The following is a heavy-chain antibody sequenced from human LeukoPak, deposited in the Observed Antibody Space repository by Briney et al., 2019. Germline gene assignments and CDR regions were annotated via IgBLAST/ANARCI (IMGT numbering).Heavy chain of an antibody. J-gene: IGHJ4*02. Sequence: ASVKVSCKASGYTFTGYYMHWVRQAPGQGLEWMGWINPNSGDTNYAQKFQGRVTMTRDTSISTAYMELSRLRSDDTAVYYCARAQYCSGGSCYSGFDYWGQGTLVTVSS. CDR1: GYTFTGYY. CDR2: INPNSGDT. V-gene: IGHV1-2*02. D-gene: IGHD2-15*01. CDR3: ARAQYCSGGSCYSGFDY.